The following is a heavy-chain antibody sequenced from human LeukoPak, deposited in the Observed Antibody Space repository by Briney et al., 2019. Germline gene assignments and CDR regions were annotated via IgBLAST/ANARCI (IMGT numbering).Heavy chain of an antibody. D-gene: IGHD2-15*01. CDR1: GFTVSGNY. J-gene: IGHJ4*02. V-gene: IGHV3-53*01. CDR2: IYSGGST. CDR3: AREMGCSGGSCYYPAPFDY. Sequence: GGSLRLSCAASGFTVSGNYMSWVRQAPGKGLEWVSVIYSGGSTYYADSVKGRFTISRDNSKNTLYLQMNSLRAEDTAVYYCAREMGCSGGSCYYPAPFDYWGQGTLVTVSS.